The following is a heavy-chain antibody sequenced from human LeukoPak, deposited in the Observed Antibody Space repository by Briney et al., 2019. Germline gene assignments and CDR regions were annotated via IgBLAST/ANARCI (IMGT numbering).Heavy chain of an antibody. V-gene: IGHV3-7*01. CDR3: ARVSSKATVRGLITKKNYFYYYMDV. D-gene: IGHD3-10*01. J-gene: IGHJ6*03. CDR2: IKQDGSEK. Sequence: GGSLRLSCAASGFTFNNYWMSWVRQAPGKGLEWVANIKQDGSEKYYVDSVKGRFTISRDNAKNSLYLPMNSLRAEDTAVYYCARVSSKATVRGLITKKNYFYYYMDVWGKGTTVTISS. CDR1: GFTFNNYW.